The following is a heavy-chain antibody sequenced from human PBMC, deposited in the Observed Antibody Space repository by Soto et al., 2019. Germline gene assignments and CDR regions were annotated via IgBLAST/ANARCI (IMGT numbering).Heavy chain of an antibody. J-gene: IGHJ4*02. D-gene: IGHD1-7*01. CDR2: ITYDGSFQ. CDR1: GFNFDNYG. V-gene: IGHV3-30*18. Sequence: PGGSLRLSCQASGFNFDNYGMHWVRQAPGKGLEWVAVITYDGSFQYYADSVKGRFTISRDNSKNTLSLHLNTLKPEDTAVYHCAKDRVGGTFYTPLAFWGQGTLVTDS. CDR3: AKDRVGGTFYTPLAF.